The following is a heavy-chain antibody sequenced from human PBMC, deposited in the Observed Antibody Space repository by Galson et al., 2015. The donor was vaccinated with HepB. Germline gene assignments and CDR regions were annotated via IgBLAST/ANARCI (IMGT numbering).Heavy chain of an antibody. Sequence: SETLSLTCTVSGGSIGSHFWSWIRQPPGKGLEWVGYAHSSGRTNSNPSLKSRVPLSIDTSKDQFSLKMRSVTTADTAVYYCARDTYCPDIYAEYYEDYFDSWGHGILVTVSS. CDR2: AHSSGRT. CDR3: ARDTYCPDIYAEYYEDYFDS. J-gene: IGHJ5*01. CDR1: GGSIGSHF. V-gene: IGHV4-59*11. D-gene: IGHD3-3*01.